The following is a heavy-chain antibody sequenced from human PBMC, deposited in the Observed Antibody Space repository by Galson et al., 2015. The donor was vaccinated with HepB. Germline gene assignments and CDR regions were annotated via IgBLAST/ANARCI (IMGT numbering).Heavy chain of an antibody. V-gene: IGHV1-58*02. Sequence: AVKVSCKASGFTFTSSAMQWVRQARGQRLEWIGWIVVGSGNTNYAQKFQERVTITRDMSTSTAYMELSSLRSVDTAVYYCAATKDVTMGPGYYYMDVWGKGTTVTVSS. CDR3: AATKDVTMGPGYYYMDV. D-gene: IGHD3-10*01. CDR2: IVVGSGNT. J-gene: IGHJ6*03. CDR1: GFTFTSSA.